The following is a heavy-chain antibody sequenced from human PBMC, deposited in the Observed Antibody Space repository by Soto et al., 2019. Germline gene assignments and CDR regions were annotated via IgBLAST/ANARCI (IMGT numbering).Heavy chain of an antibody. CDR3: ARSKRGAAGNFEY. D-gene: IGHD6-13*01. CDR1: GGPISSGNYY. J-gene: IGHJ4*02. Sequence: PSETLSLTCTAFGGPISSGNYYWSWIRQHPGRGLEWMGYIYHSGSTYYNPSLESRVSMSVDTSKNQFSLKRSSVTAAATAVYYCARSKRGAAGNFEYCGQGALVTVYS. V-gene: IGHV4-31*03. CDR2: IYHSGST.